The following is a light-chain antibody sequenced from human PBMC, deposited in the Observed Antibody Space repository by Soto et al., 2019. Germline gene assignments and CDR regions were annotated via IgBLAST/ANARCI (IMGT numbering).Light chain of an antibody. V-gene: IGLV2-14*01. Sequence: ALTQPASVSGSPGQSITLSCTGTSSDVGGYNYVSWYQQHPGKAPKLMIYEVSNRPSGVSNRFSGSKSGNTASLTISGLQAEDEADYYCSSYTSSSTLVFGGGTKVTVL. CDR3: SSYTSSSTLV. J-gene: IGLJ2*01. CDR1: SSDVGGYNY. CDR2: EVS.